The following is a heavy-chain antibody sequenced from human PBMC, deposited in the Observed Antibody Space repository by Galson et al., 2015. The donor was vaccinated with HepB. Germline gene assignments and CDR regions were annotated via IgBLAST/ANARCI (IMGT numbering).Heavy chain of an antibody. CDR3: ARLVYDILSGPYVDV. Sequence: SVKVSCKASAYNFTTYGITWVRQAPGQGLEWMGWIATYNGDTNFAQNIRGRVTMTADTSTSTAYMQLNSLRSDDTAVYYCARLVYDILSGPYVDVWGQGTTVTVSS. CDR2: IATYNGDT. CDR1: AYNFTTYG. J-gene: IGHJ6*02. V-gene: IGHV1-18*01. D-gene: IGHD3-9*01.